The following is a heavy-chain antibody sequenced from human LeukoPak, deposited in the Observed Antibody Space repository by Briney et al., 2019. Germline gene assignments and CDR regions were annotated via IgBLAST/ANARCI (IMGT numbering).Heavy chain of an antibody. CDR3: ARSGSYPYMNWFDP. CDR2: INHSGST. V-gene: IGHV4-34*01. CDR1: GGSFSGYY. J-gene: IGHJ5*02. D-gene: IGHD1-26*01. Sequence: SETLSLTCAVYGGSFSGYYWSWIRQPPGKGLEWIGEINHSGSTNYNPSLKSRVTISVDTSKNQFSLKLSSVTAADTAVYYCARSGSYPYMNWFDPWGQGTLVTVSS.